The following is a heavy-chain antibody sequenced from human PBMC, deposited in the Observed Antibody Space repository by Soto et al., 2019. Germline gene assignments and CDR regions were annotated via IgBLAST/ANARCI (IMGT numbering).Heavy chain of an antibody. V-gene: IGHV1-46*01. Sequence: ASVQVSCKASRYTFTYYHVHWVRQAPGQGREWMGIINPKGGHTTYTQKFQGRVTMTRDTSTSTVYMEVSSLRAEDTALYYCARVPSSYYLLFYLDYWGQGTLVTVSS. D-gene: IGHD5-18*01. CDR2: INPKGGHT. CDR1: RYTFTYYH. J-gene: IGHJ4*02. CDR3: ARVPSSYYLLFYLDY.